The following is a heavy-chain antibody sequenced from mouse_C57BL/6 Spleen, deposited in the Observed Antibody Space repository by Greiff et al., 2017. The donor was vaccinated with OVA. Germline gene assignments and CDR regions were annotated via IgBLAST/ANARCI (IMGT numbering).Heavy chain of an antibody. J-gene: IGHJ3*01. CDR3: ARKDGSSFAY. V-gene: IGHV1-64*01. D-gene: IGHD1-1*01. CDR2: IHPNSGST. CDR1: GYTFTSYW. Sequence: QVHVKQPGAELVKPGASVKLSCKASGYTFTSYWMHWVKQRPGQGLEWIGMIHPNSGSTNYNEKFKSKATLTVDKSSSTAYMQLSSLTSEDSAVYYCARKDGSSFAYWGQGTLVTVSA.